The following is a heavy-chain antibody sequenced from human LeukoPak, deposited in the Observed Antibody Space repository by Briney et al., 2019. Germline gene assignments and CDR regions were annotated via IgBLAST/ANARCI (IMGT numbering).Heavy chain of an antibody. J-gene: IGHJ4*02. CDR1: GGSISSGGYS. CDR3: ARVGSGSLSDFDY. Sequence: SETLSLTCAVSGGSISSGGYSWSWIRQPPGKGLEWIGYIYYSGSTYYNPSLKSRVTISVDTSKNQFSLKLSSVTAADTAVYYRARVGSGSLSDFDYWGQGTLVTVSS. CDR2: IYYSGST. D-gene: IGHD3-10*01. V-gene: IGHV4-30-4*07.